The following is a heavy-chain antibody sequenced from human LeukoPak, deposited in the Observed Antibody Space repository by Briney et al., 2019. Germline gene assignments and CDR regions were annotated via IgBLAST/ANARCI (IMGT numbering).Heavy chain of an antibody. Sequence: PGGSLRLSCAASGFTFSSYWMHWVRQAPGKGLVWVSRINSDGSSTSYADSVKGRFTISRDNAKNTLYLQMNSLRDEDTAVYYCARGGAPEYYYDSSGYEPDYWGQGTLVTVSS. J-gene: IGHJ4*02. CDR2: INSDGSST. D-gene: IGHD3-22*01. CDR3: ARGGAPEYYYDSSGYEPDY. CDR1: GFTFSSYW. V-gene: IGHV3-74*01.